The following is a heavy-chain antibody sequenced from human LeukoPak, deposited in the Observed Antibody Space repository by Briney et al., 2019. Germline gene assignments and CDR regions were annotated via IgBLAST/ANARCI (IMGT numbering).Heavy chain of an antibody. CDR2: INHSGST. CDR1: GGSFSGYY. V-gene: IGHV4-34*01. Sequence: PSETLSLTCAVYGGSFSGYYWSWIRQPPGKGLEWIGEINHSGSTNYNPSLKSRVTISVDTSKNQFSLKLSSVTAADTAVYYCARHFTLRGNPFDYWGQGTLVTVSS. CDR3: ARHFTLRGNPFDY. J-gene: IGHJ4*02. D-gene: IGHD4-23*01.